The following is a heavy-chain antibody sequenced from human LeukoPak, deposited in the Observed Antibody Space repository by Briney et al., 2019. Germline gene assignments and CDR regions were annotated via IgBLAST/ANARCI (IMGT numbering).Heavy chain of an antibody. D-gene: IGHD5-12*01. CDR2: IYYSGST. V-gene: IGHV4-31*03. CDR3: AGTLATKFPYYYYYMDV. Sequence: PSDTLSITCTVSGGSITSGGYSWSCIRQPPGKGLEWIGYIYYSGSTYYNPSLKSRVTISVDTSKNQFSLKLSSVTAADTAVYYCAGTLATKFPYYYYYMDVWGKGTTVTVSS. J-gene: IGHJ6*03. CDR1: GGSITSGGYS.